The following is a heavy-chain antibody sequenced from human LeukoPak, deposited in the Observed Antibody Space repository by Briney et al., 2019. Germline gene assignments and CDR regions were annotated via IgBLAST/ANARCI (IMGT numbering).Heavy chain of an antibody. CDR2: ISYDGSNK. CDR3: AKDLLDGYYYFDY. J-gene: IGHJ4*02. D-gene: IGHD3-22*01. V-gene: IGHV3-30*18. CDR1: GFTFSSYG. Sequence: GGSLRLSCAASGFTFSSYGMHWVRQAPGKGLEWVAVISYDGSNKYYADSVKGRFTISRDNSKNTLYLQMNSLRAEDTAVYYCAKDLLDGYYYFDYWGQGTLVTVSS.